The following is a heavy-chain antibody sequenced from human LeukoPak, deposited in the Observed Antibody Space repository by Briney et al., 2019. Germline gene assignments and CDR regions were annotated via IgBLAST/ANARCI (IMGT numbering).Heavy chain of an antibody. CDR1: GFSFSNAW. CDR2: ISGFGVST. J-gene: IGHJ4*02. V-gene: IGHV3-23*01. D-gene: IGHD3-22*01. Sequence: GGSLRLSCVGSGFSFSNAWMSWVRQAPGKGLEWVAAISGFGVSTFYADSVKGRLTISRDNSKNTVYLQMNSLRVEDTAVYYCAKELVETYYYDSSGVGFFDSWGQGTLVTVSS. CDR3: AKELVETYYYDSSGVGFFDS.